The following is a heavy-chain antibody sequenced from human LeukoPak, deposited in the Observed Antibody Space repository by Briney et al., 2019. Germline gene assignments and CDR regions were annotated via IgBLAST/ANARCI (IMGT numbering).Heavy chain of an antibody. CDR3: AGTVAVAGTGANWFDP. V-gene: IGHV4-59*12. Sequence: SETLSLTCTVSGGSISSYYWSWIRQPPGKGLEWIGYIYYSGSTNYNPSLKSRVTMSVDTSKNQFSLKLSSVTAADTAVYYCAGTVAVAGTGANWFDPWGQGTLVTVSS. D-gene: IGHD6-19*01. J-gene: IGHJ5*02. CDR2: IYYSGST. CDR1: GGSISSYY.